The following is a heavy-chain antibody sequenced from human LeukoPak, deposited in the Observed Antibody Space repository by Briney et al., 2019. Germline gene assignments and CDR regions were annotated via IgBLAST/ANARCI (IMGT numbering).Heavy chain of an antibody. CDR2: IKQDGSEK. Sequence: GGSLRLSCAASGLTFTTYWMSWVRQAPGKGLEWVANIKQDGSEKYYVASVQGRFTISRDNAKSSLYLQMNSLTVEDTAVYYCARYYYDSSGYYYGFDYWGQGTLVTVSS. CDR3: ARYYYDSSGYYYGFDY. CDR1: GLTFTTYW. J-gene: IGHJ4*02. D-gene: IGHD3-22*01. V-gene: IGHV3-7*01.